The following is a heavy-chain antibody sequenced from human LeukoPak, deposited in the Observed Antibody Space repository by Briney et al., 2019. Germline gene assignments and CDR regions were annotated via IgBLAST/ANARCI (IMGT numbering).Heavy chain of an antibody. Sequence: ASVTVSFKASGYTFTGYYMHWVRQAPGQGLEWMGWINPNSGGTNYAQKFQGRVTMTRDTSISTAYMELSRLRSDDTAVYYCARVSSGWQKRNFDYWGQGTLVTVSS. V-gene: IGHV1-2*02. CDR2: INPNSGGT. J-gene: IGHJ4*02. D-gene: IGHD6-19*01. CDR1: GYTFTGYY. CDR3: ARVSSGWQKRNFDY.